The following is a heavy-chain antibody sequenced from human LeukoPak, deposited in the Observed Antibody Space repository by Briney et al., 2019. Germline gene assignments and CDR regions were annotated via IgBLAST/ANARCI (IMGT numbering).Heavy chain of an antibody. Sequence: PGGSLRLSCAASGFTFDDYGMSWVRQAPGKGLEWVSGINWNGGSTGYADSVKGRFTISRGNAKNSLYLQMNGLRAEDTALYYCARGYRSGEYFDYWGQGTLVTVSS. CDR1: GFTFDDYG. CDR3: ARGYRSGEYFDY. D-gene: IGHD3-16*01. CDR2: INWNGGST. J-gene: IGHJ4*02. V-gene: IGHV3-20*04.